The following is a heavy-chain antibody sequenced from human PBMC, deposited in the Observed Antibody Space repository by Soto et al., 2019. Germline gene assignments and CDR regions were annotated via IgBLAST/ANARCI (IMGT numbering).Heavy chain of an antibody. CDR3: ARRRITIFGVVITGFDY. D-gene: IGHD3-3*01. CDR2: IYYSGST. V-gene: IGHV4-39*01. CDR1: GGSISSSSYY. J-gene: IGHJ4*02. Sequence: SETLSLTCTVSGGSISSSSYYWGWIRQPPGKGLEWIGTIYYSGSTYYNPSLKSRVTISVDTSKNQFSLKLSSVTAADTAVYYCARRRITIFGVVITGFDYWGQGTLVTVSS.